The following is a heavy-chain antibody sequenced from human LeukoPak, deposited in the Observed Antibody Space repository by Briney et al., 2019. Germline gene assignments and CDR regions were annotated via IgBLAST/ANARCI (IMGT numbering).Heavy chain of an antibody. J-gene: IGHJ6*02. V-gene: IGHV1-18*01. CDR2: ISAYNGNT. CDR1: GYTFTSYG. CDR3: ARVRIQAVAGTNYYYGMDV. D-gene: IGHD6-19*01. Sequence: GESLKISCKGFGYTFTSYGISWVRQAPGQGLEWMGWISAYNGNTNYAQKLQGRVTMTTDTSTSTAYMELRSLRSDDTAVYYCARVRIQAVAGTNYYYGMDVWGQGTTVTVSS.